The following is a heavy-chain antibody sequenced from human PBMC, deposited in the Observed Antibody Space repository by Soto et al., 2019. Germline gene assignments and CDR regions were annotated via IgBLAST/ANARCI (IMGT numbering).Heavy chain of an antibody. D-gene: IGHD1-20*01. Sequence: QVHLVQSGAEVRETGASVRISCEASGYIFTDYAIHWVRQAPGQRPEWMGWINAANGNIKSSRPFRDRVTLTIDKSASTAYMDLTSLRSEDTAVYFCARRGITGINTYYYGLDVWGQGSAVTVSS. CDR1: GYIFTDYA. CDR3: ARRGITGINTYYYGLDV. CDR2: INAANGNI. J-gene: IGHJ6*02. V-gene: IGHV1-3*01.